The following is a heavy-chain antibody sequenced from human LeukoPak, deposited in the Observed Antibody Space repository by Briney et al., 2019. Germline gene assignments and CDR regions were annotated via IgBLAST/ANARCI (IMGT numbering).Heavy chain of an antibody. D-gene: IGHD3-10*01. CDR1: GGSISSYY. V-gene: IGHV4-59*01. CDR3: ARRPGTYYYYGMDV. J-gene: IGHJ6*02. Sequence: PSETLSLTCTVSGGSISSYYWSWIRQPPGKGLEWIGYIYYSRSTNYNPSLKSRVTISVDTSKNQFSLKLSSVTAADTAVYYCARRPGTYYYYGMDVWGQGTTVTVSS. CDR2: IYYSRST.